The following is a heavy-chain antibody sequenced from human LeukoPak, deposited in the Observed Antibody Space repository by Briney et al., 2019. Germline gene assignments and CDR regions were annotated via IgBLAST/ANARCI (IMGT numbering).Heavy chain of an antibody. CDR3: ATREY. CDR2: IYNSGNN. CDR1: GGSISSDY. D-gene: IGHD1-26*01. V-gene: IGHV4-59*08. J-gene: IGHJ4*02. Sequence: SETLSLTCTASGGSISSDYWQWIRQPPGKGLEWVGYIYNSGNNHYNSSLKSRVTISIDTSKNQFSLKLASVTAADTAVYYCATREYWGQGTLVAVSS.